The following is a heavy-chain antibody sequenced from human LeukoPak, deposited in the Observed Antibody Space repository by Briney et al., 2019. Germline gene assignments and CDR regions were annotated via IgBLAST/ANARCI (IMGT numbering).Heavy chain of an antibody. Sequence: SETLSLTCTVSGGSISSSSYYWGWIRQPPGKGLEWIGSIYYSGSTYYNPSLKSRVTISVDTSKNQFSLKLSSVTAADTAVYYCARQPRPYYYYYMDVWGKGTTVTVSS. CDR3: ARQPRPYYYYYMDV. V-gene: IGHV4-39*01. CDR1: GGSISSSSYY. D-gene: IGHD6-6*01. CDR2: IYYSGST. J-gene: IGHJ6*03.